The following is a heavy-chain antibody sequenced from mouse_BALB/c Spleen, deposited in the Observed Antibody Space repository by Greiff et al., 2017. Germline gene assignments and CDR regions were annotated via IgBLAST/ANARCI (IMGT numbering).Heavy chain of an antibody. CDR1: GYTFTSYW. CDR2: INPSTGYT. V-gene: IGHV1-7*01. J-gene: IGHJ2*01. D-gene: IGHD1-1*01. CDR3: ARWATVVVDD. Sequence: QVQLQQSGAELAKPGASVKMSCKASGYTFTSYWMHWVKQRPGQGLEWIGYINPSTGYTEYNQKFKDKATLTADKSSSTAYMQLSSLTSEDSAVYYCARWATVVVDDWGQGTTLTVSS.